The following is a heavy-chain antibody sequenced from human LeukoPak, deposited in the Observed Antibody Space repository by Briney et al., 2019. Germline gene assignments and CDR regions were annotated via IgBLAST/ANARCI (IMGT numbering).Heavy chain of an antibody. D-gene: IGHD3-9*01. CDR1: GFIFTTYG. CDR3: AKCILTGYYKGYMDV. Sequence: GGTLRLSCAASGFIFTTYGMNWVRQAPGKGLEWVSGISPRGDITYYADSVKGRFTISRDNSKNTLYLQMNSLRAEDTAVYYCAKCILTGYYKGYMDVWGKGTTVTISS. V-gene: IGHV3-23*01. J-gene: IGHJ6*03. CDR2: ISPRGDIT.